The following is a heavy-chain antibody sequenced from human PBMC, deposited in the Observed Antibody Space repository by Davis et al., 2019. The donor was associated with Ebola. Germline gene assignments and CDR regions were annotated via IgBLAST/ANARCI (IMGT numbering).Heavy chain of an antibody. CDR3: ARVGGGCSSTSCHDWFDP. CDR1: GYTFTSYG. CDR2: ISAYNGNT. V-gene: IGHV1-18*04. D-gene: IGHD2-2*01. Sequence: ASVKVSCKASGYTFTSYGISWVRQAPGQGLEWMGWISAYNGNTNYAQKLQGRVTMTTDTSTSTAYMELRSLRSDDTAVYYCARVGGGCSSTSCHDWFDPWGQGTLVTVSS. J-gene: IGHJ5*02.